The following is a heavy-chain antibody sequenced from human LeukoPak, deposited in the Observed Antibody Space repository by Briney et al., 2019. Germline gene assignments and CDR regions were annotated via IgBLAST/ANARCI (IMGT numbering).Heavy chain of an antibody. D-gene: IGHD3-10*01. CDR3: ASLDPPYYYGSGSYYKNYYYYMDV. Sequence: SETLSLTCTVSGGSISSSNYHWGWIRQPPEKGLEWIGEINHSGSTNYNPSLKSRVTISVDTSKNQFSLKLSSVTAADTAVYYCASLDPPYYYGSGSYYKNYYYYMDVWGKGTTVTISS. CDR2: INHSGST. J-gene: IGHJ6*03. CDR1: GGSISSSNYH. V-gene: IGHV4-39*07.